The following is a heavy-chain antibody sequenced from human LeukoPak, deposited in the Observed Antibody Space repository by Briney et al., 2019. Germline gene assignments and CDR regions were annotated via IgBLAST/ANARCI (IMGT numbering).Heavy chain of an antibody. CDR3: ARGPYGDLNFDY. Sequence: GGSLRLSCAASGFTLSTYWMSWVRQVPGKGLEWVANIKKDGSETYYVDSVKGRFTISRDNAKNSLYLQMNSLRAEDTAVYYCARGPYGDLNFDYWGQGTLVTVSS. CDR1: GFTLSTYW. D-gene: IGHD4-17*01. V-gene: IGHV3-7*03. J-gene: IGHJ4*02. CDR2: IKKDGSET.